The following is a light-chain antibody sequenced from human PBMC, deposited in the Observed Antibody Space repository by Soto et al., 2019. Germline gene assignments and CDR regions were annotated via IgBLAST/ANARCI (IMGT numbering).Light chain of an antibody. CDR2: EVT. CDR3: CSYAGGSIFVV. J-gene: IGLJ2*01. V-gene: IGLV2-23*02. Sequence: QSALTQPASVSGSPGQSVTISCSGTSNDVGSYNRVSWYQQHPGQAPKLMISEVTKRPSGVSNRFSGSKSGNTASLTISGLQAEDEADYYCCSYAGGSIFVVFGGGTKLTVL. CDR1: SNDVGSYNR.